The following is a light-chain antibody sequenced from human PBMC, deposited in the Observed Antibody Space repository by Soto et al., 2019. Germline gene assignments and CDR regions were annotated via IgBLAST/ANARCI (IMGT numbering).Light chain of an antibody. CDR3: QQRNNWPT. V-gene: IGKV3-11*01. J-gene: IGKJ3*01. CDR1: QSVTSN. Sequence: EIVLTQSPATLSLSPGERATLSCRASQSVTSNLAWYQQKPGQAPRLLIYDASNRATGIPARFSGSGSGTDFTLTISSLEPEDFSVYYCQQRNNWPTFGPGTKVDIK. CDR2: DAS.